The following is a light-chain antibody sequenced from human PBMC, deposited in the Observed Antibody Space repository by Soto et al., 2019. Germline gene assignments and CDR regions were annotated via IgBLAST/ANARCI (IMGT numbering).Light chain of an antibody. J-gene: IGKJ2*01. CDR3: QQRDSWPPMYT. V-gene: IGKV3-11*01. Sequence: DSVLIQSPATLSLSPGERATFSCRASQNINIHLAWYQQKPGQAPSLLIYDASYRALGIPVSLSGSGSGPDFTLTISDLDPDDSAGDYCQQRDSWPPMYTLGQGTKLQI. CDR2: DAS. CDR1: QNINIH.